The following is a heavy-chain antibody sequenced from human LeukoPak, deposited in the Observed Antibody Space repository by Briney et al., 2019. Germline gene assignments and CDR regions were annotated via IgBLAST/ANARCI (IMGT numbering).Heavy chain of an antibody. V-gene: IGHV3-48*02. CDR3: ARHAANWGSNWFGP. CDR2: IDSGSGNI. D-gene: IGHD7-27*01. Sequence: PGGSLRLSCAASGFTFSSHSMNWVRQAPGKGLEWLSYIDSGSGNIYYRDSVKGRFTISRDNAQDSLYLQMDSLRDEDTAVYYCARHAANWGSNWFGPWGQGTLVTVSS. J-gene: IGHJ5*02. CDR1: GFTFSSHS.